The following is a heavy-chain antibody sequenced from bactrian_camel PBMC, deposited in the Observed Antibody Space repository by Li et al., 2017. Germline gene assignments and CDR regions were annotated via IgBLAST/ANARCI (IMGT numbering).Heavy chain of an antibody. J-gene: IGHJ4*01. CDR2: ITNDGLT. CDR1: EWMYTKAC. Sequence: HVQLVESGGGSVQAGGSLRLSCKVSEWMYTKACIAWFRQGPGNEREGVAAITNDGLTSYRDSVKGRATISRDGAKNIITLQMHSLKPEDTATYYCAADLATDEPSLVEREYYYWGQGTQVTVS. V-gene: IGHV3S53*01. D-gene: IGHD4*01. CDR3: AADLATDEPSLVEREYYY.